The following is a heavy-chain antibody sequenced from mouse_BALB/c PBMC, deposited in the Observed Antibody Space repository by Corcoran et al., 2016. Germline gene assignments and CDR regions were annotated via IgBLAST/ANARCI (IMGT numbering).Heavy chain of an antibody. CDR1: GYSITSGYY. J-gene: IGHJ1*01. CDR3: ARDRGSVVAKNWYFDV. D-gene: IGHD1-1*01. V-gene: IGHV3-6*02. Sequence: DVQLQESGPGLVKPSQSLSLTCSVTGYSITSGYYWNWIRQFPGNKLEWMGYISYDGSNNYNPSLKNRISITRDTSKNQFLLKLNSVTTEDTATYYCARDRGSVVAKNWYFDVGGAGTTVTVSS. CDR2: ISYDGSN.